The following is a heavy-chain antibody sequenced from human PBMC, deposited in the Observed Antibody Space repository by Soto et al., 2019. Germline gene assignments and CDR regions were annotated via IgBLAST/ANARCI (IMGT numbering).Heavy chain of an antibody. J-gene: IGHJ4*02. V-gene: IGHV4-59*08. CDR3: ASQGVVPPQRYFDY. CDR2: IYYSGST. Sequence: SETLSLTCTVSGGSISSYYWSWIWQPPGKGLEWIGYIYYSGSTNYNPSLKSRVTISVDTSKNQFSLKLSSVTAADTAVYYCASQGVVPPQRYFDYWGQRTLVTVSS. CDR1: GGSISSYY. D-gene: IGHD2-2*01.